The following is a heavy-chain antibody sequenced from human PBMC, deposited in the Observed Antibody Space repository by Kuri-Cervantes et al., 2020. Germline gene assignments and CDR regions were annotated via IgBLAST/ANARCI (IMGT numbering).Heavy chain of an antibody. V-gene: IGHV4-39*07. CDR1: GGSISSSSYY. D-gene: IGHD2-15*01. CDR2: IYYSGNT. Sequence: SETLSLTCTVSGGSISSSSYYWGWIRQPPGKGLEWIGSIYYSGNTYYNPSLKSRVTMSIDTSKSQSSLKLNSVTTTDTAVYYCASKDRRNYYFDRWGQGTLVTVSS. J-gene: IGHJ4*02. CDR3: ASKDRRNYYFDR.